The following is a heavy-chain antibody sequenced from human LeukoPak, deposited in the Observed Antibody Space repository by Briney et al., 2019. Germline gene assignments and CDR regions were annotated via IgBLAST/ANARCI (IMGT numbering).Heavy chain of an antibody. CDR1: GFTFSSYA. CDR2: ISYDGSNK. D-gene: IGHD4-17*01. J-gene: IGHJ6*02. Sequence: PGGSLRLSCAASGFTFSSYAMHWVRQAPGKGLEWVAVISYDGSNKYYADSVKGRFTISRDNSKNTLYLQMNSLRAEDTVVYYCARYDDYGDYGPLHYGMDVWGQGTTVTVSS. CDR3: ARYDDYGDYGPLHYGMDV. V-gene: IGHV3-30*04.